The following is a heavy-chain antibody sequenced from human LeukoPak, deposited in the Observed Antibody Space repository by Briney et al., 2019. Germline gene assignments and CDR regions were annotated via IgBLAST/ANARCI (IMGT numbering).Heavy chain of an antibody. CDR2: IYSSGST. V-gene: IGHV4-4*07. D-gene: IGHD3-10*01. CDR3: ARDPGSFGSGTRVAFDF. CDR1: GDSMRSFY. J-gene: IGHJ3*01. Sequence: SETLSLICSVSGDSMRSFYWSWIRQPAGKGLEWIGRIYSSGSTNYNPSLQSRVTMSLDMSKNYFSLKLTSLTVADTAVYYCARDPGSFGSGTRVAFDFWGRGTMVTVSS.